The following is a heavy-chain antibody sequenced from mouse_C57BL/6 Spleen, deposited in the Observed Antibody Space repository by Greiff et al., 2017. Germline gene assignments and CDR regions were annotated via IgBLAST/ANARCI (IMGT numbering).Heavy chain of an antibody. D-gene: IGHD2-1*01. CDR2: IDPSDSYT. CDR3: ARSRYGNYSYYYAMDY. V-gene: IGHV1-69*01. CDR1: GYTFTSYW. J-gene: IGHJ4*01. Sequence: VQLQQPGAELVMPGASVKLSCKASGYTFTSYWMHWVKQRPGQGLEWIGEIDPSDSYTNYNQKFKGKSTLTVDKSSSTAYMQLSSLTSEDSAVYYCARSRYGNYSYYYAMDYWGQGTSVSVSS.